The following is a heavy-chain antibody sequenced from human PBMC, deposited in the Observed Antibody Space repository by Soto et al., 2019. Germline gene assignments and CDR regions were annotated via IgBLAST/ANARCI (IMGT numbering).Heavy chain of an antibody. CDR1: GFTVSSNY. J-gene: IGHJ6*03. Sequence: PGGSLRLSCAASGFTVSSNYMSWVRQAPGKGLEWVSVIYSGGSTYYADSEKGRFTISRDNSKNTLYLKMNSLRAEDTAVYYCARDFADIVVVPAAMRSYYYYMDVWGKGTTVTVSS. V-gene: IGHV3-66*01. CDR3: ARDFADIVVVPAAMRSYYYYMDV. CDR2: IYSGGST. D-gene: IGHD2-2*01.